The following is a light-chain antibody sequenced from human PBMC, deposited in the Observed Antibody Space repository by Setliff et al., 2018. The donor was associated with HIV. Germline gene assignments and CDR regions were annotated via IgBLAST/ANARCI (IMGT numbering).Light chain of an antibody. CDR1: SSNIGSDA. CDR3: AAWDASLDGGL. J-gene: IGLJ2*01. CDR2: SNN. V-gene: IGLV1-44*01. Sequence: QSVLTQPPSVSGTPGQRVTISCSGSSSNIGSDAVNWYQQVPGTAPKLLIYSNNQRPSGVPDRFSGSKSGTSASLAISGLQSEDEADYYCAAWDASLDGGLFSGGTK.